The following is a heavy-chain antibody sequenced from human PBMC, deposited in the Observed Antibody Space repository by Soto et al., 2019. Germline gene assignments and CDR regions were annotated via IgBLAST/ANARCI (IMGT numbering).Heavy chain of an antibody. Sequence: QVQLVQSGAEVKKPGSSVKVSCKASGGTFSSYAITWVRQAPGQGLEWMGGIIPIFGTANYAQKFQGRVTITADESTSTAYRELSRLRSEDTAVYYCARDRGPSSGYYPYWFDPWGQGTLVTVSS. CDR2: IIPIFGTA. CDR3: ARDRGPSSGYYPYWFDP. D-gene: IGHD3-22*01. J-gene: IGHJ5*02. V-gene: IGHV1-69*12. CDR1: GGTFSSYA.